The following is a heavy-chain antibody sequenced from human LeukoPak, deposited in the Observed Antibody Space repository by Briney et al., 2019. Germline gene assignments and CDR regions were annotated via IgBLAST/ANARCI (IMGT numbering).Heavy chain of an antibody. CDR1: GGSISSYY. J-gene: IGHJ4*02. V-gene: IGHV4-59*01. CDR3: ARFAYCGGHCWYYFDY. CDR2: IYSSGST. Sequence: RSSETLSLTCTVSGGSISSYYWSWIRQPPGKGLEWIEYIYSSGSTNYNPSLKSRITISVDTSKNQFSLKLSSVTAADTAVYYCARFAYCGGHCWYYFDYWGQGSLVTVSS. D-gene: IGHD2-21*02.